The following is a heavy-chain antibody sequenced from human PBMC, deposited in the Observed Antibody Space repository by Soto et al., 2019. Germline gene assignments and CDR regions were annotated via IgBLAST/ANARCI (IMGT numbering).Heavy chain of an antibody. D-gene: IGHD3-10*01. CDR2: ISSSGSHI. CDR3: AKRQRGDGFAVDF. Sequence: EVQLVESGGGLVKPGGSLRLSCAASGITFRSYSMNWVRQAPGKGLEWVSSISSSGSHIKYADSVQGRFTISRDNAKNSLYLQMNSLRVEDTALFYCAKRQRGDGFAVDFWGRGTMVTVSS. CDR1: GITFRSYS. J-gene: IGHJ4*02. V-gene: IGHV3-21*04.